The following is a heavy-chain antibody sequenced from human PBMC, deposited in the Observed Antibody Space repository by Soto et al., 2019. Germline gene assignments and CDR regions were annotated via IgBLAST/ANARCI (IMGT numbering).Heavy chain of an antibody. CDR1: GFTFSSYA. Sequence: GGSLRLSCAASGFTFSSYAMSWVRQAPGKGLERVSVISGSGGSTYYADSVKGRFTISRDNSKNTLYLQMNSLRAEDTAVYYCAKRGSGSYYDYWGQGTLVTVSS. CDR2: ISGSGGST. CDR3: AKRGSGSYYDY. D-gene: IGHD3-10*01. V-gene: IGHV3-23*01. J-gene: IGHJ4*02.